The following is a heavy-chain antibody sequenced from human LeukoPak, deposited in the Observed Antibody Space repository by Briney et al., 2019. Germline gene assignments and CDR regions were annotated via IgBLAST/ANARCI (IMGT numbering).Heavy chain of an antibody. J-gene: IGHJ4*02. CDR2: ISAYNGNP. CDR3: ARDWGGIVVVPAAILVARPFDY. Sequence: ASVKASCKASGYTFTSYGISWVRPAPGQGLEWMGWISAYNGNPNYAQKLQGRVPMTTDTSTSTAYRELRSLRSDDTAVYYCARDWGGIVVVPAAILVARPFDYWGQGTLVTVSS. V-gene: IGHV1-18*01. D-gene: IGHD2-2*01. CDR1: GYTFTSYG.